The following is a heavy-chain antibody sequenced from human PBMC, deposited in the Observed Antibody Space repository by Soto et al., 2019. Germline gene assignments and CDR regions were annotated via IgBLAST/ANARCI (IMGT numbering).Heavy chain of an antibody. J-gene: IGHJ6*02. CDR2: IWHDGSNE. CDR1: GFTFNSFA. D-gene: IGHD3-10*01. V-gene: IGHV3-33*01. Sequence: QVQLVESGGGVVQPGRSLRLSCAASGFTFNSFAMHWVRQAPGKGLEWVAVIWHDGSNENYADSVKGRFTISRDNSKNTLYLQMNSLRAEDTAVYYCARDRGLWFGESGYGMDIWGQGTTVTVS. CDR3: ARDRGLWFGESGYGMDI.